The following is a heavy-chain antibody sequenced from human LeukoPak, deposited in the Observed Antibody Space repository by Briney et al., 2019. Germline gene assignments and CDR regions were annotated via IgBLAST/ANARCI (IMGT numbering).Heavy chain of an antibody. D-gene: IGHD6-19*01. CDR2: IIPIFGTA. J-gene: IGHJ6*03. V-gene: IGHV1-69*13. CDR3: ARDGADVAGDYYCYYMDV. Sequence: GAAVTVSCKASGGTFSSYAISWVRQAPGQGLEWMGGIIPIFGTANYAQKFQGRVTITADESTRRAYMELRSLRSEDTAVYYCARDGADVAGDYYCYYMDVWGKGTTVTIS. CDR1: GGTFSSYA.